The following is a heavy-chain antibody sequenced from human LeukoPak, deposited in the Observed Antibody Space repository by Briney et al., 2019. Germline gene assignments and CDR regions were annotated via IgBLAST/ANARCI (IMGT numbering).Heavy chain of an antibody. J-gene: IGHJ4*02. V-gene: IGHV4-59*08. CDR2: IYYSGST. CDR3: ARFIRGFLGVRYFDY. CDR1: GGSISSYY. Sequence: SATLSLTCTVSGGSISSYYWSWIRQPPGKGLEWIGYIYYSGSTNYNPSLKSRVTISVDTSKNQFSLKLSSVAAADTAVYYCARFIRGFLGVRYFDYWGQGTLVTVSS. D-gene: IGHD2/OR15-2a*01.